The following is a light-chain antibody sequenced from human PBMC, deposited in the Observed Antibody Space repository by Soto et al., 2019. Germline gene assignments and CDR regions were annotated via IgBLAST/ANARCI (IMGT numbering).Light chain of an antibody. J-gene: IGLJ2*01. CDR1: SSNIGSNY. CDR2: RNN. V-gene: IGLV1-47*01. Sequence: QAVVTQPPSASGTPGQRVTISCSGSSSNIGSNYVYWYQQLPGTAPKLLIYRNNQRPSGVPDRFSGSKSGTSASLAISGLRSEDEDDYYCAAWDDSLSGPRVFGGGTKLTVL. CDR3: AAWDDSLSGPRV.